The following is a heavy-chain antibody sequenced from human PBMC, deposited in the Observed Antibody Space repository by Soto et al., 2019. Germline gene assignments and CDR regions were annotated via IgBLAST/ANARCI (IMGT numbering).Heavy chain of an antibody. CDR2: ISAYNYNT. V-gene: IGHV1-18*01. D-gene: IGHD2-15*01. J-gene: IGHJ4*02. CDR1: GYTFHNYG. CDR3: ARDFYGGFSYGPGDN. Sequence: ASVKVSCKASGYTFHNYGVSWVRQAPGQGLEWMGRISAYNYNTHYAQNFEGRVTMTTDTSTSTAYMYLNSLRAEDTALYYCARDFYGGFSYGPGDNWGQGTLVTVSS.